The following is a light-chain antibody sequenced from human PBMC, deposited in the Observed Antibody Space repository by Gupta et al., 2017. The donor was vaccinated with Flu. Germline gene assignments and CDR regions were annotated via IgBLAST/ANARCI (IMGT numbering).Light chain of an antibody. J-gene: IGLJ3*02. CDR2: GSN. CDR3: AAWDDGLNGWV. V-gene: IGLV1-44*01. Sequence: QSVLTQAHSASGPPGQRVTISCSGSSSNIEGNSVVWYQQLQGTAPKLLIYGSNQRPSGVPDRFSGSKSGTSASLAISGLQSDDEADYFCAAWDDGLNGWVFGGGTELTVL. CDR1: SSNIEGNS.